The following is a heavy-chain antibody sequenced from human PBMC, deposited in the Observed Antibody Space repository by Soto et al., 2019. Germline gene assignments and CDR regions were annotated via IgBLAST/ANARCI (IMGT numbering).Heavy chain of an antibody. D-gene: IGHD3-16*01. CDR1: GGAFSGYY. Sequence: SETLFLTRAVYGGAFSGYYWGWIRPPPGKGLEWIGEINHSGSTNYNPSLKSRVTISVDTSKNQFSLKLSSVTAADTAVYYCGRDAGGRGDGAFDIWGQGTMVTVSS. V-gene: IGHV4-34*01. J-gene: IGHJ3*02. CDR2: INHSGST. CDR3: GRDAGGRGDGAFDI.